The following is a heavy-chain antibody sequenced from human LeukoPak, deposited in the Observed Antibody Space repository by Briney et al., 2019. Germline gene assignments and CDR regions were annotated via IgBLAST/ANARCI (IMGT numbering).Heavy chain of an antibody. CDR2: ISYDGSNK. V-gene: IGHV3-30-3*01. CDR1: GFTFSSYA. CDR3: ARDKARQWLSRYYYGMDV. J-gene: IGHJ6*02. D-gene: IGHD6-19*01. Sequence: GRSLRLSCAASGFTFSSYAMHWVRQAPGKGLEWVAVISYDGSNKYYADSVKGRFTISRDNSKNTLYLQMNSLRAEDTAVYYCARDKARQWLSRYYYGMDVWGQGTTVTVSS.